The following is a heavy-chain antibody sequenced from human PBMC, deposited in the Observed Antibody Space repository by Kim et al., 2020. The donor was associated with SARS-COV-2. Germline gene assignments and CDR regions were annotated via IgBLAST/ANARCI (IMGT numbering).Heavy chain of an antibody. CDR3: AKNWGVCRLPIHH. D-gene: IGHD3-16*01. CDR2: ISGSGGST. CDR1: GFTFSSSD. Sequence: GGSLRLSCVASGFTFSSSDMSWVRQVPRKGLEWVSCISGSGGSTYYADSVKGRFTISRDNSNNALFLHLSSLRAEDTAVYYCAKNWGVCRLPIHHWGQGALVTVSS. V-gene: IGHV3-23*01. J-gene: IGHJ5*02.